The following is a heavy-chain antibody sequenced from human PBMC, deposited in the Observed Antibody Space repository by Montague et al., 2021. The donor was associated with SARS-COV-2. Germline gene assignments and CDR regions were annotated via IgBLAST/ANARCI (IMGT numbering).Heavy chain of an antibody. J-gene: IGHJ5*02. CDR3: ARLSSDIGGYFWFDP. CDR1: GGSISSGTW. D-gene: IGHD1-26*01. CDR2: ISHSGGT. V-gene: IGHV4-4*02. Sequence: SETLSLTCPVSGGSISSGTWWTWVRQPPGKGLEWIGEISHSGGTNYNPSLKSRVTISVDKSKNQFSLNLNSVTAADTAVYYCARLSSDIGGYFWFDPWGQGTLVSVSS.